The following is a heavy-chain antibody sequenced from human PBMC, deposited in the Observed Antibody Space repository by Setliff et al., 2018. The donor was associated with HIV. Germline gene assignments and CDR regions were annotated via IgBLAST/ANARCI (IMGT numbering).Heavy chain of an antibody. CDR2: IWYDGSNK. V-gene: IGHV3-33*06. CDR3: AKTPSSGWYSLYLDY. D-gene: IGHD6-19*01. CDR1: GFTFSSYG. J-gene: IGHJ4*02. Sequence: SGGSLRLSCAASGFTFSSYGMHWVRQAPGKGLEWVAVIWYDGSNKYYADSVKGRFTISRDNSKNTLYLQMNSLRAEDTAVYYCAKTPSSGWYSLYLDYWGQGTPVTVSS.